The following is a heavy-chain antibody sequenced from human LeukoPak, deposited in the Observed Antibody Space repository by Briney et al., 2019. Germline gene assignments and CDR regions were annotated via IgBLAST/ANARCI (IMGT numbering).Heavy chain of an antibody. CDR1: GGSISSYY. CDR2: IYYSGST. J-gene: IGHJ5*02. Sequence: SETLSLTCTVSGGSISSYYWSWIRQPPGKGLEWIGYIYYSGSTNYNPSLKSRVTISVDTSKNQFSLKLSSVTAADTAVYYCARPRRRYCSSTSCYTYWFDPWGQGTLVTVSS. V-gene: IGHV4-59*12. CDR3: ARPRRRYCSSTSCYTYWFDP. D-gene: IGHD2-2*02.